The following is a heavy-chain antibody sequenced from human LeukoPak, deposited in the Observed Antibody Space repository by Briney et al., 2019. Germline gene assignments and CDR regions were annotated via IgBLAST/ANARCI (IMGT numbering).Heavy chain of an antibody. CDR2: INHSGST. CDR1: GGSFSGYY. J-gene: IGHJ6*03. D-gene: IGHD5-12*01. Sequence: SETLFLTCAVYGGSFSGYYWSWIRQPPGKGLEWIGEINHSGSTNYNPSLKSRVTISVDTSKNQFSLKLSSVTAADTAVYYCARGAVATIYYYYYYYYMDVWGKGTTVTVSS. V-gene: IGHV4-34*01. CDR3: ARGAVATIYYYYYYYYMDV.